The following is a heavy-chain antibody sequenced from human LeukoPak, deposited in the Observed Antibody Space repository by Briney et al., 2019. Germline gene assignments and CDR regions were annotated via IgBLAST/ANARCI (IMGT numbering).Heavy chain of an antibody. V-gene: IGHV4-38-2*01. Sequence: PSETLSLTCAVSGYSISSGYCWGWIRQPPGKGLEWIGSIYHSRSTYYNPSLKSRVTISVDTSKNQFSLKLSSVTAADTAVYYCARVATTTNPPQRPFDYWGQGTLVTVSS. CDR2: IYHSRST. CDR3: ARVATTTNPPQRPFDY. D-gene: IGHD5-12*01. CDR1: GYSISSGYC. J-gene: IGHJ4*02.